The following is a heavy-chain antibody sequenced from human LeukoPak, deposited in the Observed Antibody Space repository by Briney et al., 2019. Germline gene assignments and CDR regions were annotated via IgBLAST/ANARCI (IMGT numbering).Heavy chain of an antibody. CDR2: ISTSGRAT. Sequence: GGSLRLSCAASGFAFSTYAMTWVRQAPEKGLQWVSTISTSGRATYYADSVEGRFTISRDNSKNTLYLQMNNLRADDTAVYYCAKARGSSVYEQFDYWGQGTQVTVSP. V-gene: IGHV3-23*01. J-gene: IGHJ4*02. CDR3: AKARGSSVYEQFDY. CDR1: GFAFSTYA. D-gene: IGHD5/OR15-5a*01.